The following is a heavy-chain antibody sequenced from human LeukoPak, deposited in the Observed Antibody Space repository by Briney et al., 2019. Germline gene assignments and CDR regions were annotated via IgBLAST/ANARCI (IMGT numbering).Heavy chain of an antibody. J-gene: IGHJ4*02. CDR1: GDSVSGSPAV. Sequence: SQTLSLTCAISGDSVSGSPAVWNWIRQSPSRGLEWLGRAYYRSKWFIDYALFVKGRITITPDTSKNQFSLQLTSVTAEDTAVNYCARGAVRGGTNFDYWGQGTLVTVSS. CDR3: ARGAVRGGTNFDY. V-gene: IGHV6-1*01. D-gene: IGHD3-10*01. CDR2: AYYRSKWFI.